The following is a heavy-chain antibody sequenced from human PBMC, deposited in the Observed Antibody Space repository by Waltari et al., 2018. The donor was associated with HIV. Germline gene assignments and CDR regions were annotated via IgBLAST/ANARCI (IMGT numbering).Heavy chain of an antibody. V-gene: IGHV3-74*01. J-gene: IGHJ4*02. D-gene: IGHD3-9*01. CDR2: INSDGNTR. CDR3: ARASHYFEFSTFDGDYYFDL. CDR1: EFVVRNHG. Sequence: VQLVESGGGSIKSGGSMRLSCAASEFVVRNHGMEWVLHGPGKGLVWVGRINSDGNTREYADAVKGRFVISRDNARNTVYLQVNSLRVEDTAVYYCARASHYFEFSTFDGDYYFDLWGRGTRVAVSS.